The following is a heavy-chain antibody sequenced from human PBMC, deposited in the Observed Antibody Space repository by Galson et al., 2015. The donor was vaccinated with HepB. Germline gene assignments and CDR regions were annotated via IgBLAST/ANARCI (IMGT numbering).Heavy chain of an antibody. CDR3: ARDRDDLLDY. J-gene: IGHJ4*02. Sequence: SLRLSCAASGFTFSSYAMHWVRQAPGKGLEWVAVISYDGSNKYYADSVKGRFTISRDNSKNTLYLQMNSLRAEDTAVYYCARDRDDLLDYWGQGTLVTVSS. D-gene: IGHD3-3*01. CDR1: GFTFSSYA. CDR2: ISYDGSNK. V-gene: IGHV3-30-3*01.